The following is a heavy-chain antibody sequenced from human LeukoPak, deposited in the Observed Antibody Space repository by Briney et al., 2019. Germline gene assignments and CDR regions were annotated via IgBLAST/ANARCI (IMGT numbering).Heavy chain of an antibody. V-gene: IGHV3-64*04. J-gene: IGHJ6*02. D-gene: IGHD2-15*01. CDR1: GFTFKKYA. CDR2: INSNGGRT. CDR3: AREHWWRMDV. Sequence: GGSLRLSCSASGFTFKKYAMHWVRQAPGKGLEYVSAINSNGGRTYYADSVRGRFTISRDNAKNSLYLQMNSLRGDDTAVYYCAREHWWRMDVWGHGTTVIVSS.